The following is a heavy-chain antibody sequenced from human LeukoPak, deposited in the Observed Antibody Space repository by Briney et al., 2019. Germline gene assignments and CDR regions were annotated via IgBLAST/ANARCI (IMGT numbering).Heavy chain of an antibody. D-gene: IGHD2-21*02. J-gene: IGHJ4*02. Sequence: PGGSLRLSCAASGFTFSSYGMHWVRQAPGKGLEWVAFIRYDGSNKYYADSVKGRFTISRDNSKNTLYLQMNSLRAEDTAVYYCAKAWCRGDCYNFDYWGQGTLVTVSP. CDR1: GFTFSSYG. CDR3: AKAWCRGDCYNFDY. CDR2: IRYDGSNK. V-gene: IGHV3-30*02.